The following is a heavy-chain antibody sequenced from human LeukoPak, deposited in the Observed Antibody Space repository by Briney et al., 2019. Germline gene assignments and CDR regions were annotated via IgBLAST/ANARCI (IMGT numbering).Heavy chain of an antibody. CDR3: ARDLDPYYYDSSGSPVNGFDI. CDR1: GGSISSYY. J-gene: IGHJ3*02. Sequence: SETLSLTCTVSGGSISSYYWSWIRQPAGKGLEWIGRIYTSGSTNYNPSLKSRVTMSVDTSKNQFSLKLSPVTAADTAVYYCARDLDPYYYDSSGSPVNGFDIWGQGTMVTVSS. CDR2: IYTSGST. D-gene: IGHD3-22*01. V-gene: IGHV4-4*07.